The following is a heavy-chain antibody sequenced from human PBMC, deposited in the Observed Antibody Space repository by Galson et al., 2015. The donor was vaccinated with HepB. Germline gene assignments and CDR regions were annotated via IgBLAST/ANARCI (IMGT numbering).Heavy chain of an antibody. CDR2: TWYRSKWYN. V-gene: IGHV6-1*01. CDR3: ARETGETSGWTDRYMDI. J-gene: IGHJ6*03. D-gene: IGHD6-25*01. Sequence: CAISGDSVSSDSTAWNWIRQSPSRGLEWLGRTWYRSKWYNDYAVSVKSRIRVIPDTSGNQFSLQLNSVTPEDTAVYYCARETGETSGWTDRYMDIWGKGTTVTVSS. CDR1: GDSVSSDSTA.